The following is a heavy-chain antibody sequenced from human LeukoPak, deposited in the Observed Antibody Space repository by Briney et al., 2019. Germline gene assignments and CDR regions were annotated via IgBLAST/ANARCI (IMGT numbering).Heavy chain of an antibody. J-gene: IGHJ5*01. Sequence: LAGGSLRLACGASGSTFTNCAMTCVRQAPGKGLEWVSSISGSGASTYYADSVRGRFTISRDNSKNTVYLQMNGLSVEDTALYYCAKDQSRVGASDSLESWGQGTQVTVSS. D-gene: IGHD1-26*01. CDR1: GSTFTNCA. V-gene: IGHV3-23*01. CDR3: AKDQSRVGASDSLES. CDR2: ISGSGAST.